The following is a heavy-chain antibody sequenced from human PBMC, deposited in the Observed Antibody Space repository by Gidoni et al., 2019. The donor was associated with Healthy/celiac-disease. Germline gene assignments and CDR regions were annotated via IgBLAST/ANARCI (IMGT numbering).Heavy chain of an antibody. V-gene: IGHV4-59*01. CDR2: IYYSGST. CDR1: GGSISSYY. Sequence: QVQLQDSGPGLVKPSETLSLTCPVSGGSISSYYWSWIRQPPGKGLEWIGYIYYSGSTNYNPSLKSRVTISVDTSKNQFSLKLSSVTAADTAVYYCARWTTVTLSFDYWGQGTLVTVSS. D-gene: IGHD4-17*01. CDR3: ARWTTVTLSFDY. J-gene: IGHJ4*02.